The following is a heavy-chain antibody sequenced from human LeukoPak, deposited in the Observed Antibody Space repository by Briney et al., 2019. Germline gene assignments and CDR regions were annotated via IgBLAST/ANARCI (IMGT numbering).Heavy chain of an antibody. Sequence: ASVKVSCKASGYTFTSYGISWVRQAPGQGLEWMGWISAYNGNTNYAQKLQGRVTMTTDTSTSTAYMELRSLRSDDTAAYYCARGRGRGVVVVAAKPGGAFDIWGQGTMVTVSS. CDR1: GYTFTSYG. V-gene: IGHV1-18*01. J-gene: IGHJ3*02. CDR2: ISAYNGNT. D-gene: IGHD2-15*01. CDR3: ARGRGRGVVVVAAKPGGAFDI.